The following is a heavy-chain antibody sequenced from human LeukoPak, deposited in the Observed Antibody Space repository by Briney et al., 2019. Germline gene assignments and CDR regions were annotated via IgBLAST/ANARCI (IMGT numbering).Heavy chain of an antibody. D-gene: IGHD4-23*01. CDR3: AGGNSVVYFDY. J-gene: IGHJ4*02. CDR1: GFTLSSYW. Sequence: GGSLRLSCAASGFTLSSYWMSWVRQAPGKGLEWVANIKQDGSEKYYVDSVKGRFTISRDNGKNSLYLQMNSLRAEDTALYYCAGGNSVVYFDYWGQGTLVTVSS. V-gene: IGHV3-7*03. CDR2: IKQDGSEK.